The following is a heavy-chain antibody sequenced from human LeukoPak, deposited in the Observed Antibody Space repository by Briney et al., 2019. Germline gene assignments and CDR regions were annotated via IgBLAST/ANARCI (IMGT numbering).Heavy chain of an antibody. D-gene: IGHD3-22*01. CDR3: ARDGGYYDSSGYYY. V-gene: IGHV4-30-2*01. CDR1: VGSISSGCYS. CDR2: IYHSGST. Sequence: SQTLSLTCAVSVGSISSGCYSWSWIRQPPGKGLEWIGYIYHSGSTYYNPSLKSRVTISVDRSKNQFSLKLSSVTAADTAVYYCARDGGYYDSSGYYYWGQGTLVTVSS. J-gene: IGHJ4*02.